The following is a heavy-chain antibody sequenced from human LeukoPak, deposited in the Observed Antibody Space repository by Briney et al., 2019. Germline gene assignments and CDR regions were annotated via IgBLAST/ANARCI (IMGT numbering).Heavy chain of an antibody. Sequence: ASVKVSCKASGYTFTSCAISWVRQAPGQGLEWMGWINPNSGGTNYAQKFQGRVSMTRDTSISTAYMQVSRLRSDDTAVYYCARSPHILTGENFDYWGQGTLLTVSS. CDR1: GYTFTSCA. CDR3: ARSPHILTGENFDY. V-gene: IGHV1-2*02. J-gene: IGHJ4*02. D-gene: IGHD3-9*01. CDR2: INPNSGGT.